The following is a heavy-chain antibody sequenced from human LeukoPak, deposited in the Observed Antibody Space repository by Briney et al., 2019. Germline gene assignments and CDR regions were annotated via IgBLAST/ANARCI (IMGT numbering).Heavy chain of an antibody. Sequence: ASVKVSCKASGYTFTSYGISWVRQAPGQGLEWVGWISAYNGNTNYAQKLQGRVTMTTDTSTSTAYMGLRSLRSDDTAVYYCARDQPRYYYYYYGMDVWGKGTTVTVSS. CDR2: ISAYNGNT. CDR1: GYTFTSYG. J-gene: IGHJ6*04. CDR3: ARDQPRYYYYYYGMDV. V-gene: IGHV1-18*04.